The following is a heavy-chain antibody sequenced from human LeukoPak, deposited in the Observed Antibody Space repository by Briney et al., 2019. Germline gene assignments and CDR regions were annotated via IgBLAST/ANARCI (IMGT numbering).Heavy chain of an antibody. Sequence: GGSLRLSCAASGFTFSSYGMHWVRQAPGKGLEWVAFIRYDGSSKYYADSVKGRFTISRDNSKNTLYLQMNSLRAEDTAVYYCAKSFYSNYEALDYWGQGTLVTVSS. CDR2: IRYDGSSK. D-gene: IGHD4-11*01. V-gene: IGHV3-30*02. CDR1: GFTFSSYG. CDR3: AKSFYSNYEALDY. J-gene: IGHJ4*02.